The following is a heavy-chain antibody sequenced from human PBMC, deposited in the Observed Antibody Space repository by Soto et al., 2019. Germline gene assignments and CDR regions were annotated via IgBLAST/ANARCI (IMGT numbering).Heavy chain of an antibody. Sequence: TSETLSLTCTVSGGSISSYYWSWIRQPPGKGLEWIGYIYYSGSTNYNPSLKSRVTISVDTSKNQFSLKLSSVTAADTAVYYCARGGDFWSGYLNWFDPWGQGTLVTVSS. CDR1: GGSISSYY. J-gene: IGHJ5*02. V-gene: IGHV4-59*01. CDR3: ARGGDFWSGYLNWFDP. D-gene: IGHD3-3*01. CDR2: IYYSGST.